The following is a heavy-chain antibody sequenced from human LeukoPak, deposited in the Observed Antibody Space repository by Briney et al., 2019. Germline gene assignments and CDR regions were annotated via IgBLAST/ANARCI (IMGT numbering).Heavy chain of an antibody. Sequence: PSETLSLTCTVSGGSISSGSYYWSWIRQPPGKGLEWIGYIYYSGSTNYNPSLKSRVTISVDTSKNQFSLKLSSVTAADTAVYYCARAGWMVAFDIWGQGTMVTVSS. CDR1: GGSISSGSYY. D-gene: IGHD5-12*01. CDR2: IYYSGST. V-gene: IGHV4-61*01. J-gene: IGHJ3*02. CDR3: ARAGWMVAFDI.